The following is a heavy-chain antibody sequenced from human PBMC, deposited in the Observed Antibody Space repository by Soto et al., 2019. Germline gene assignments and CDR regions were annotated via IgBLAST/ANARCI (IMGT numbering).Heavy chain of an antibody. CDR2: IYFSETT. D-gene: IGHD3-16*01. Sequence: SETLSLTCNVSGASIISGDYYWIWIRQPPGKGLEWIGYIYFSETTSYNPSLKSRVTISGDKSKNQFSLRLTSVTAADTAVYFCGIVEMIMFGGITGPIDDFDRWGKGKMVT. CDR1: GASIISGDYY. J-gene: IGHJ3*01. CDR3: GIVEMIMFGGITGPIDDFDR. V-gene: IGHV4-30-4*01.